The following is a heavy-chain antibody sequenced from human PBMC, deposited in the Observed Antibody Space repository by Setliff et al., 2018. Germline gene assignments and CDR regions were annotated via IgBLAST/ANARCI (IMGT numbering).Heavy chain of an antibody. V-gene: IGHV3-21*01. J-gene: IGHJ6*03. Sequence: GPLRLSCAASGFTFSSYSMNWVRQAPGKGLEWVSSISSSSSYIYYADSVKGRFTISRDNAKNSLYLQMNSLRAEDTAVYYCAKDIVVVPAATFDFWSGSYYMDVWGKGTTVTVSS. D-gene: IGHD2-2*01. CDR3: AKDIVVVPAATFDFWSGSYYMDV. CDR2: ISSSSSYI. CDR1: GFTFSSYS.